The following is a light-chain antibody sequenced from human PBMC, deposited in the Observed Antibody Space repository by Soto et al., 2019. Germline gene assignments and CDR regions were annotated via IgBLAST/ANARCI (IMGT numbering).Light chain of an antibody. J-gene: IGKJ4*01. CDR1: QSVSTK. CDR3: QQYNNWPRAT. V-gene: IGKV3-15*01. Sequence: IGLTQSPAALSLSPGERVARSCRASQSVSTKLAWYQHKPGQAPRLLIYGASTRATGIPARFSGSGSGTEFNLTISSLQSEDFGVYYCQQYNNWPRATFGGGTKVDI. CDR2: GAS.